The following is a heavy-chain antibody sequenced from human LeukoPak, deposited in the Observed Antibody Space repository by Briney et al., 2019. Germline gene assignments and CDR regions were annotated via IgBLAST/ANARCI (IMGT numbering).Heavy chain of an antibody. CDR3: ARRGLGMTTNDAFDI. CDR1: GGTFSSYA. D-gene: IGHD1-1*01. J-gene: IGHJ3*02. CDR2: IIPIFGTA. Sequence: SVKVSCKASGGTFSSYAVSWVRQAPGQGLEWMGGIIPIFGTANYAQKFQGRVTITTDESTSTAYMELSSLRSEDTAVYYCARRGLGMTTNDAFDIWGQGTMVTVSS. V-gene: IGHV1-69*05.